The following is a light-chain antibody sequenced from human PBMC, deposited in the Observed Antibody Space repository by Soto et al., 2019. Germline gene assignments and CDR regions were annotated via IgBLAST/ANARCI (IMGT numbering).Light chain of an antibody. V-gene: IGKV3-20*01. CDR2: GAS. CDR3: QQYGSSPLGT. CDR1: QSVSSSY. J-gene: IGKJ5*01. Sequence: EIVLTQSPGTLSLSPGERATLSCRASQSVSSSYLAWYQQKPGQAPRLLIYGASSRATGIPDRFSGSGSGTDFTHTISRLEPEDFAVYYCQQYGSSPLGTFGQGTRLEIK.